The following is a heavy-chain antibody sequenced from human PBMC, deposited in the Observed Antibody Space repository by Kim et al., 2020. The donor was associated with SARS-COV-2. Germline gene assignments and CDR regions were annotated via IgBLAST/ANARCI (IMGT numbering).Heavy chain of an antibody. Sequence: SETLSLTCTVSGGSISSSSYYWGWIRQPPGKGLEWIGSIYYSGSTYYNPSLKSRVTISVDTSKNQFSLKLSSVTAADTAVYYCARDPLIAVAGTDYYYYYGMDVWGQGTTVTVSS. CDR3: ARDPLIAVAGTDYYYYYGMDV. CDR2: IYYSGST. D-gene: IGHD6-19*01. V-gene: IGHV4-39*07. CDR1: GGSISSSSYY. J-gene: IGHJ6*02.